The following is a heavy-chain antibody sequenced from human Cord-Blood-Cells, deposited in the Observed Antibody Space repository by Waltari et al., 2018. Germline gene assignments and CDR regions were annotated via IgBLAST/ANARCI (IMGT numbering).Heavy chain of an antibody. J-gene: IGHJ4*02. D-gene: IGHD3-3*01. V-gene: IGHV4-34*01. CDR2: INHSGST. CDR1: GGSFSGYS. CDR3: AGGILEWLTIDY. Sequence: QVQLQQWGAGLLKPSETLSLTCAVYGGSFSGYSWRWIRQPPGKGLEWIGEINHSGSTNYNPSLKSRVTISVDMSKNQFSLKLSSVTAADTAVYYCAGGILEWLTIDYWGQGTLVTVSS.